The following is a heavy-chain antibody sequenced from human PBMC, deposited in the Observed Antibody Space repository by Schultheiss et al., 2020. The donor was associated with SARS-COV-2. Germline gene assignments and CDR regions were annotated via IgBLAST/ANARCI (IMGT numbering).Heavy chain of an antibody. D-gene: IGHD5-12*01. CDR2: IYHSGST. V-gene: IGHV4-30-2*03. Sequence: SQTLSLTCAVSGGSISSGGYSWSWIRQPPGKGLEWIGSIYHSGSTYYNPSLKSRVTISVDTSKNQFSLKLSSVTAADTAVYYCARWNRGYLSYWGQGTLVTVSS. CDR1: GGSISSGGYS. J-gene: IGHJ4*02. CDR3: ARWNRGYLSY.